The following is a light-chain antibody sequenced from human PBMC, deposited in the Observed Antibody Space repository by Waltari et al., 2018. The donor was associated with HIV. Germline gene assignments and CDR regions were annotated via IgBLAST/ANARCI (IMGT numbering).Light chain of an antibody. CDR1: SSNIGSNA. CDR3: AAWDDSLSGWV. J-gene: IGLJ3*02. V-gene: IGLV1-47*01. Sequence: QSVLTQPPSTSGTPGQRVTISCSGSSSNIGSNAVYWYQQLPGTAPKLLIYRNNQRPSVVPDRFSGSKSGTSASLAISGLRSEDEADYDCAAWDDSLSGWVFGGGTKLTVL. CDR2: RNN.